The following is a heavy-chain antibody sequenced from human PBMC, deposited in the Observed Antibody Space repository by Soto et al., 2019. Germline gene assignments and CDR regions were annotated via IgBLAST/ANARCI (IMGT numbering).Heavy chain of an antibody. V-gene: IGHV3-74*01. CDR1: GFAFSEYW. Sequence: QPGGSLRLSCTASGFAFSEYWMHWVRQAPGKGPVWVSRIVSDGSTTVYADSVKGRFTISRDNAKNTLYLQMNSLRAEDTALYYCTRRGSGSSFDPWGQGTPVTVSS. CDR2: IVSDGSTT. D-gene: IGHD3-10*01. J-gene: IGHJ5*02. CDR3: TRRGSGSSFDP.